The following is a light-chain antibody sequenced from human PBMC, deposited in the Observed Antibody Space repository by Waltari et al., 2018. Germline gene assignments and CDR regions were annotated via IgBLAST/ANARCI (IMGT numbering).Light chain of an antibody. V-gene: IGKV3-20*01. CDR1: QSVTSIA. CDR2: GAS. Sequence: ETVLTQSPGTLSLSPGERATLSCRASQSVTSIALSWYQQKPGQAPSPRIYGASRRATGIPDRFSGSGSGTDFTLTISRLAPEGFAVYYCQHYDGLVVTFGGGTKVEI. J-gene: IGKJ4*01. CDR3: QHYDGLVVT.